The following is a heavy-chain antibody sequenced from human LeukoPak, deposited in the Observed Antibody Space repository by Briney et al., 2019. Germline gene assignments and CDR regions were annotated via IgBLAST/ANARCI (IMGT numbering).Heavy chain of an antibody. V-gene: IGHV3-15*01. Sequence: GGSLRLSCAASGFTFSNAWMSWVRQARGRGLEWVGRIKSKTDGGTTDYAAPVKGRFTISRDDSKNTLYLQMNSLKTEDTAVYYCTTDHPGAVEMATIFDYWGQGTLVTVSS. CDR2: IKSKTDGGTT. D-gene: IGHD5-24*01. CDR3: TTDHPGAVEMATIFDY. J-gene: IGHJ4*02. CDR1: GFTFSNAW.